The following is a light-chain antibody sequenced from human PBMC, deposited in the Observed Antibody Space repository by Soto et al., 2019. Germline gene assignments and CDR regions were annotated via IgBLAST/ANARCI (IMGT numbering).Light chain of an antibody. J-gene: IGKJ3*01. Sequence: DIVMTQSPDSLGVSLGERATINCKSSQSVLYTSNNQNYLAWYQQKSGQPPKLLIYGASAWESGVPARFSGGGSGTDFTLTINGLQADDVAVYYCQQYYLVPFTFGPGTKADIK. CDR2: GAS. V-gene: IGKV4-1*01. CDR3: QQYYLVPFT. CDR1: QSVLYTSNNQNY.